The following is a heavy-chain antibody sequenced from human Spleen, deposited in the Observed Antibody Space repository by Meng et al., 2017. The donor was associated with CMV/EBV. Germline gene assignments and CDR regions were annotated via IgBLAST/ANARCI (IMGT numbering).Heavy chain of an antibody. Sequence: SQTLSLTCGVYGGSFSGHYWSWIRQSPGKGLEWIGEINDNGSTKNSPSLKSRVTISVDTSKNQFSLKLSSVTAADTAVYYCARLYDILTGGYYFDYWGQGTLVTVSS. CDR2: INDNGST. CDR1: GGSFSGHY. V-gene: IGHV4-34*01. CDR3: ARLYDILTGGYYFDY. D-gene: IGHD3-9*01. J-gene: IGHJ4*02.